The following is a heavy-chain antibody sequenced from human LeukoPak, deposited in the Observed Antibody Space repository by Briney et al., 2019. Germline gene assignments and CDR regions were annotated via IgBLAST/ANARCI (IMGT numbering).Heavy chain of an antibody. CDR3: ASGQLERRGNWFDP. CDR2: IYHSGST. D-gene: IGHD1-1*01. CDR1: GGSISSGGYY. V-gene: IGHV4-30-2*01. Sequence: SQTLSLTCTVSGGSISSGGYYWSWIRQPPGTGLEWIGYIYHSGSTYYNPSLKSRVTISVDRSKNQFSLKLSSVTAADTAVYYCASGQLERRGNWFDPWGQGTLVTVSS. J-gene: IGHJ5*02.